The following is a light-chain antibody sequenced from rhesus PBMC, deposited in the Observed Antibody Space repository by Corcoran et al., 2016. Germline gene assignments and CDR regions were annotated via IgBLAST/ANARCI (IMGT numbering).Light chain of an antibody. CDR1: QGISTY. CDR3: QQDYSTPLT. J-gene: IGKJ4*01. V-gene: IGKV1-43*01. Sequence: DIQMTQSPSSLSASAGDRVTITCRASQGISTYLNWYQQKPGKAPKRLIYAASSLESGVPSRFSGSGSGTEFTLTISSLQPEDFETYFCQQDYSTPLTFGGGTKVEIK. CDR2: AAS.